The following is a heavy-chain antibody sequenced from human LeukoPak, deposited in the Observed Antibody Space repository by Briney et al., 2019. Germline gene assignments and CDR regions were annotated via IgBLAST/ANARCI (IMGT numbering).Heavy chain of an antibody. Sequence: SETLSLTCSVSGGSINRGTHYWSWIRQPAGKGLEWIGRVYTTGNTNYNPSLWSRVTISVDTSKNQFSLRLSSVTAADTAVYYCARGGSGWFDAFDIWGQGTMVTVSS. CDR2: VYTTGNT. D-gene: IGHD6-19*01. V-gene: IGHV4-61*02. CDR3: ARGGSGWFDAFDI. J-gene: IGHJ3*02. CDR1: GGSINRGTHY.